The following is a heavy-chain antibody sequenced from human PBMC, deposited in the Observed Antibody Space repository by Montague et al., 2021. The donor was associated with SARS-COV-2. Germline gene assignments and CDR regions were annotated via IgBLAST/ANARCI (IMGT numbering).Heavy chain of an antibody. CDR2: ISYDGSNK. CDR1: GFTFSSYA. J-gene: IGHJ6*02. CDR3: ARDLSRYFDWLLSGSYYGMDV. V-gene: IGHV3-30*04. Sequence: SLRLSCAASGFTFSSYAMHWVRQAPGKGLEWVAVISYDGSNKYYADSVKGRFTISRDNSKNTLYLQMNSLRAEDTAVYYCARDLSRYFDWLLSGSYYGMDVWGQGTTVTVSS. D-gene: IGHD3-9*01.